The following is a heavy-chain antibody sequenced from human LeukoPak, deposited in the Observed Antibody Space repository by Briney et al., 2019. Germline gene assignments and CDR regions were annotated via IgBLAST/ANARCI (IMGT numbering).Heavy chain of an antibody. CDR1: GGSISSSSYY. V-gene: IGHV4-39*01. Sequence: SETLSLTCTVSGGSISSSSYYWGWIRQPPGKGLEWIGSIYYSGSTYYNPSLKSRVTISVDTSKNQFSLKLSSVTAADTAVYYCARGTYWYFDLWGRGTLVTVSS. CDR2: IYYSGST. J-gene: IGHJ2*01. D-gene: IGHD3-10*01. CDR3: ARGTYWYFDL.